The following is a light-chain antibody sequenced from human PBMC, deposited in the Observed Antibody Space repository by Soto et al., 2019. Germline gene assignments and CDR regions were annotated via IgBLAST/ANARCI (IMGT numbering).Light chain of an antibody. Sequence: DIQMTQSPSSLSASVGDRVTITCQASQDSSNYLNWYQQKPGKAPKLLIYDASNLETGVPSRFSGSGSGTDFTFTISSLQPEDIATYYCQQYDNLPLTCGGGTNVEIK. CDR1: QDSSNY. CDR2: DAS. J-gene: IGKJ4*01. CDR3: QQYDNLPLT. V-gene: IGKV1-33*01.